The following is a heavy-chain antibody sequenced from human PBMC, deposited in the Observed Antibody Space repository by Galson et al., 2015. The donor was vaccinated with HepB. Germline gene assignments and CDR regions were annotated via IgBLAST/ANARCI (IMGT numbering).Heavy chain of an antibody. D-gene: IGHD4-17*01. V-gene: IGHV6-1*01. CDR2: TYYRSKWYN. CDR3: ARDLRSTVTTEVGRFDP. Sequence: CAISGDSVSSNSAAWNWIRQSPSRGLEWLGRTYYRSKWYNDYAVSVKSRITINPDTSKNQFSLQLNSVTPEDTAVYYCARDLRSTVTTEVGRFDPWGQGTLVTVSS. J-gene: IGHJ5*02. CDR1: GDSVSSNSAA.